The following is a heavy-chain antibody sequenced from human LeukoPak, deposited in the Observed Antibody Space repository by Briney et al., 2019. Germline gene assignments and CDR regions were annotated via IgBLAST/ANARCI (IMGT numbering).Heavy chain of an antibody. Sequence: SETLSLTCTVSGGSISSSSYYWSWIRQPPGKGLEWIGYIYYSGSTNYNPSLKSRVTISVDTSKNQFSLKLSSVTAADTAVYYCASTTYDILTGPTGGGYAFDIWGQGTMVTVSS. V-gene: IGHV4-61*05. CDR3: ASTTYDILTGPTGGGYAFDI. CDR1: GGSISSSSYY. D-gene: IGHD3-9*01. CDR2: IYYSGST. J-gene: IGHJ3*02.